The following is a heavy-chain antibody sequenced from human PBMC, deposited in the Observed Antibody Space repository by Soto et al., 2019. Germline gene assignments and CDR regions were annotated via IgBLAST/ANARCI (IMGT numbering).Heavy chain of an antibody. CDR1: GFTFSSYA. Sequence: HPGGSLRLSCAASGFTFSSYAMSWVRQAPGKGLEWVSAISGSGGSTYYADSVKGRFTISRDNSKNTLYLQMNSLRAEDTAVYYCAKGGQLGYCSSTSCYIPKNPLDYWGQGTLVTVSS. CDR3: AKGGQLGYCSSTSCYIPKNPLDY. V-gene: IGHV3-23*01. CDR2: ISGSGGST. J-gene: IGHJ4*02. D-gene: IGHD2-2*02.